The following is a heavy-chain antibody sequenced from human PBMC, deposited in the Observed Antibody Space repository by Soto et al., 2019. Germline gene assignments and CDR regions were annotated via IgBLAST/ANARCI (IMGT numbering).Heavy chain of an antibody. J-gene: IGHJ4*02. D-gene: IGHD4-4*01. CDR2: INAGNGDS. CDR3: ARELQGLYYFDY. Sequence: QVQLVQSGAEVKKPGASVKVSCKASEYTFSSYTLHWVRQAPGQRLEWMGWINAGNGDSKYSQKFQGRVSISRDTSASTASMELSSLTSEDTAVYYCARELQGLYYFDYWGQGTLGTVSS. CDR1: EYTFSSYT. V-gene: IGHV1-3*01.